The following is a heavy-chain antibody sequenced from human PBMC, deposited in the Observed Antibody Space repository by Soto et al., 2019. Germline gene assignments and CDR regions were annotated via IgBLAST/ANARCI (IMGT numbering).Heavy chain of an antibody. CDR1: GESVSSNSAA. J-gene: IGHJ3*02. Sequence: PSQSRSLTCAISGESVSSNSAAWNWIRQSPSRGLEWLGRTYYRSKWYNDYAVSVKSRITINPDTSKHQFSLQLNSVTPEDTAVYYCARDEVVPAAKVSDIWGQGTMVT. D-gene: IGHD2-2*01. CDR3: ARDEVVPAAKVSDI. CDR2: TYYRSKWYN. V-gene: IGHV6-1*01.